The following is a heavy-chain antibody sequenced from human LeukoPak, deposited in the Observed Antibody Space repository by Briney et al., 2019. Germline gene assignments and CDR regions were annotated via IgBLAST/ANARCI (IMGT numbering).Heavy chain of an antibody. Sequence: ASVTVSCKASGYTFTIYYMHWVRQAPGQGLEWMGLINPSGGSTSYAQKFQGRVTITRDTSTSTVYMELSSLRSEDTAVYYCARGGSYSSSWSYFDYWGQGTLVTVSS. D-gene: IGHD6-13*01. CDR3: ARGGSYSSSWSYFDY. CDR1: GYTFTIYY. V-gene: IGHV1-46*01. CDR2: INPSGGST. J-gene: IGHJ4*02.